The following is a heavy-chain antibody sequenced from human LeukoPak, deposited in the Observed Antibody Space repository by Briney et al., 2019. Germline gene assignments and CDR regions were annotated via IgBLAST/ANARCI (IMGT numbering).Heavy chain of an antibody. CDR3: ARDSRTVSDAFDI. V-gene: IGHV3-21*01. Sequence: ASVKVSCKASGYTFTGYYIHWVRQAPGKGLEWVSSISSSSSYISYADSVKGRFTISRDNAKNSLYLQMNSLRAEDTAVYYCARDSRTVSDAFDIWGQGTMVTVSS. D-gene: IGHD4-17*01. CDR2: ISSSSSYI. J-gene: IGHJ3*02. CDR1: GYTFTGYY.